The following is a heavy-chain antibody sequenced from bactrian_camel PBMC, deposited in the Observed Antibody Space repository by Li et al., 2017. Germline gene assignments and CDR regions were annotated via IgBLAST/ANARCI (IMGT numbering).Heavy chain of an antibody. CDR2: IAGDGRT. Sequence: QVQLVESGGGSVQPGGSLRLSCAASGYTYSRYCMGWFRRLPGQEREGVAAIAGDGRTDYADSVKGRFTISRDGAKNIIALQMHSLKPEDTATYYCAADLVTDEPSLVEREYYYWGQGTQVTVS. D-gene: IGHD1*01. CDR1: GYTYSRYC. J-gene: IGHJ4*01. V-gene: IGHV3S53*01. CDR3: AADLVTDEPSLVEREYYY.